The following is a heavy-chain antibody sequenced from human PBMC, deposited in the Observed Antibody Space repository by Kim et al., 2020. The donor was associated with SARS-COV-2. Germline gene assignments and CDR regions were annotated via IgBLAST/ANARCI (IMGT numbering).Heavy chain of an antibody. CDR2: IKSKTDGGTT. J-gene: IGHJ4*02. CDR1: GFTFSNAW. Sequence: GGSLRLSCAASGFTFSNAWMSWVRQAPGKGLEWVGRIKSKTDGGTTDYAAPVKGRFTISRDDSKNTLYLQMNSLKTEDTAVYYCTTDFDLWLWFGELLWDYWGQGTLVTVSS. D-gene: IGHD3-10*01. CDR3: TTDFDLWLWFGELLWDY. V-gene: IGHV3-15*01.